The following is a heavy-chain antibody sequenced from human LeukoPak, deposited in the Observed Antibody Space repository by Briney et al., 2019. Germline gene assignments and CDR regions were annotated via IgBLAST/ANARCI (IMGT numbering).Heavy chain of an antibody. V-gene: IGHV1-2*02. D-gene: IGHD3-22*01. CDR1: GYTFTAYY. J-gene: IGHJ4*02. Sequence: ASVKVSCKASGYTFTAYYLHWVRQAPGQGLEWMGWINPNSGGTNYAQKFQGRVTMTRDTSISTAYMELSWLRSDDTAVFYCARENYYDSSGYYWGQGTLVTVSS. CDR3: ARENYYDSSGYY. CDR2: INPNSGGT.